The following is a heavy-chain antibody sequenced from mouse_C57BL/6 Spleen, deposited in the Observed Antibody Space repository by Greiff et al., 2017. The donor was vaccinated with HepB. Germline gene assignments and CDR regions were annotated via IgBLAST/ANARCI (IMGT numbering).Heavy chain of an antibody. Sequence: EVQGVESGGGLVKPGGSLKLSCAASGFTFSDYGMHWVRQAPEKGLEWVAYISSGSSTIYYADTVKGRFTISRDNAKNTLFLQMTSLRSEDTAMYYCARGSYEYYFDYWGQGTTLTVSS. V-gene: IGHV5-17*01. J-gene: IGHJ2*01. CDR2: ISSGSSTI. D-gene: IGHD6-1*01. CDR1: GFTFSDYG. CDR3: ARGSYEYYFDY.